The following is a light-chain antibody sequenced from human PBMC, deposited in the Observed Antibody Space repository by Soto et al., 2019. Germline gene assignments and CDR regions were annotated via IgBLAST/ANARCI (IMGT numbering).Light chain of an antibody. CDR3: MQALQTPPRGG. CDR1: QSLLHSNGYNY. CDR2: LGS. J-gene: IGKJ3*01. Sequence: DIVMTQSPLSLPVTPGEPASISCRSSQSLLHSNGYNYLDWYLQKPGQSPQLLIYLGSNRASGVPDRFSGSGSGTDFTLKISRVEAEDVGVYYCMQALQTPPRGGFGPGTKVDIK. V-gene: IGKV2-28*01.